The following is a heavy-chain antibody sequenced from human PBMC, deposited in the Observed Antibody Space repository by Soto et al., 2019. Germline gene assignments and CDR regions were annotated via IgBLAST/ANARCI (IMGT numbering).Heavy chain of an antibody. D-gene: IGHD2-21*01. V-gene: IGHV4-39*07. CDR3: ARDRQEGDGYNAFDI. CDR1: GGSISSSSYY. J-gene: IGHJ3*02. CDR2: IYYSGST. Sequence: SETLSLTCTVSGGSISSSSYYWGWIRQPPGKGLEWMGSIYYSGSTYYNPSLKSRVTISVDTSKNLFSLKLSSVTAADTAVYYCARDRQEGDGYNAFDIWGQGTMVTVSS.